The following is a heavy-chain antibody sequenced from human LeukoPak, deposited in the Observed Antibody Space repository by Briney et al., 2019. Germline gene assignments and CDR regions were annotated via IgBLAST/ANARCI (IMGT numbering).Heavy chain of an antibody. J-gene: IGHJ4*02. D-gene: IGHD3-10*01. Sequence: SETLSLTCTVSGGSISSCYWSWIRQPAGKGLEWIGRIYTSGSTNCNPSLKSRVTMSVDTSKNQFSLKLSSVTAADTAVYYCASTYGSGISGFDYWGQGTLVTVSS. V-gene: IGHV4-4*07. CDR1: GGSISSCY. CDR3: ASTYGSGISGFDY. CDR2: IYTSGST.